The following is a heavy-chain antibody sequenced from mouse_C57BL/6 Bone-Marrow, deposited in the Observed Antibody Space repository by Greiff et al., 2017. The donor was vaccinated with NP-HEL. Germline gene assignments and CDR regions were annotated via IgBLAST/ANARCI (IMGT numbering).Heavy chain of an antibody. Sequence: EVKVEESGAELVRPGASVKLSCTASGFNIKDDYMHWVKQRPEQGLEWIGWIDPENGDTEYASKFQGKATITADTSSNTAYLQLSSLTSEDTAVYYCTTAPFDYWGQGTTLTVSS. J-gene: IGHJ2*01. CDR2: IDPENGDT. CDR1: GFNIKDDY. D-gene: IGHD3-1*01. CDR3: TTAPFDY. V-gene: IGHV14-4*01.